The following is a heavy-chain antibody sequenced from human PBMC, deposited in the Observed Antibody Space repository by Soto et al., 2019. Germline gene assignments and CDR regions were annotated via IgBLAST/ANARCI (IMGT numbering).Heavy chain of an antibody. J-gene: IGHJ5*02. V-gene: IGHV4-31*03. D-gene: IGHD3-10*01. CDR3: ARGTKELPSRSITMVRGVIRSNWFDP. Sequence: PSETLSLTCTVSGGSISRDGYYWSWIRQHPGKGLEWIGYIYYSGGTYYNPSLHSRISISIDTSKNQFSLKLSSVTAADTAVYYCARGTKELPSRSITMVRGVIRSNWFDPWGQGTLVTVSS. CDR2: IYYSGGT. CDR1: GGSISRDGYY.